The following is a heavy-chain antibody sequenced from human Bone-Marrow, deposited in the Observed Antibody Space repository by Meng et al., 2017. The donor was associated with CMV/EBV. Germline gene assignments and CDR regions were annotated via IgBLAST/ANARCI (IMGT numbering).Heavy chain of an antibody. V-gene: IGHV3-23*01. CDR1: FGNFA. J-gene: IGHJ4*02. CDR3: AKDLPLGCSSSSCYPLVDS. Sequence: FGNFAMSWIRQDRGEGLEWVAGLSGRSGTTYYAGSVKGRFTGSRVSSRNTMYMQMNSLTAEDTAVYYCAKDLPLGCSSSSCYPLVDSWGQGTLVTVSS. CDR2: LSGRSGTT. D-gene: IGHD2-2*01.